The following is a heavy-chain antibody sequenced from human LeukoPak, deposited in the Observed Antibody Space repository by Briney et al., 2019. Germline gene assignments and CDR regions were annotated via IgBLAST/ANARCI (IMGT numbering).Heavy chain of an antibody. CDR3: ARDRLGFRVDV. J-gene: IGHJ6*04. D-gene: IGHD3-10*01. V-gene: IGHV4-4*07. Sequence: PSETLSPTCTVSGDSISGSYWTWIRQSPGKGLEWIGRINTSGNTNYNPSLKSRVTMSLDTSKNQFSLNMSSVTVADTAVYYCARDRLGFRVDVWGKGTTVTFSS. CDR2: INTSGNT. CDR1: GDSISGSY.